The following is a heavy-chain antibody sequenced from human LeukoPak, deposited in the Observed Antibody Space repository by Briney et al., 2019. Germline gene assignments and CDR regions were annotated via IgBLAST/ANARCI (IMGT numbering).Heavy chain of an antibody. V-gene: IGHV3-21*01. J-gene: IGHJ3*02. CDR1: GFTFSSYT. CDR3: ARGPRLEAFDI. D-gene: IGHD3-16*01. Sequence: GGSLRLSCAASGFTFSSYTMHWVRQAPGKALEWVSSITGSSNYIYYGDSVKGRFTISRDNDDNSLFLQMNSLRAEDTALYYCARGPRLEAFDIWGRGTMVTVSS. CDR2: ITGSSNYI.